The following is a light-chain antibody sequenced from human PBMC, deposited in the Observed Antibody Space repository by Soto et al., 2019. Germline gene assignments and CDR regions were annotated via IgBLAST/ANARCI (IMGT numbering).Light chain of an antibody. Sequence: DIQMTQSPSTLSASVGDRVTITCRASRTISDSLAWYQQRPGKAPKLLIYRASRLESGVSSRFSGSSSGTEFTLTISGLQPDDFASYYCQQYNTFSFTFGQGTRLEI. CDR1: RTISDS. CDR2: RAS. V-gene: IGKV1-5*03. CDR3: QQYNTFSFT. J-gene: IGKJ5*01.